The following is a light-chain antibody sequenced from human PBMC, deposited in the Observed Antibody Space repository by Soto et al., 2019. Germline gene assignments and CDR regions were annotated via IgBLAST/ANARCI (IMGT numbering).Light chain of an antibody. V-gene: IGLV2-14*01. J-gene: IGLJ2*01. Sequence: QSALTQPASVSGSPGQSITISCTGTSSDVGGYNHVSWYQHSPGKAPIPILFAVSDRPSGVSHRFSGSKSGNTAFLTISGLQAEDEADYYCCSYTSLSTVVFGGGTKLTVL. CDR1: SSDVGGYNH. CDR2: AVS. CDR3: CSYTSLSTVV.